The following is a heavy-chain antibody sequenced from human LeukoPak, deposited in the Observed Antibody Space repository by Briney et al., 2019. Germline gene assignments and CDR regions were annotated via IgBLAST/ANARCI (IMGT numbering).Heavy chain of an antibody. CDR1: GFTFSSYA. V-gene: IGHV3-30*04. CDR2: ISYDGSNK. CDR3: ARARGYYYGMDV. J-gene: IGHJ6*02. Sequence: GRSLRLSCAASGFTFSSYAIHWVSQAPGKGLEWVAVISYDGSNKYYADSVKGRITISRDNAKNTLILQMNSLRAEDTAVYYCARARGYYYGMDVWGQGTTVTVSS.